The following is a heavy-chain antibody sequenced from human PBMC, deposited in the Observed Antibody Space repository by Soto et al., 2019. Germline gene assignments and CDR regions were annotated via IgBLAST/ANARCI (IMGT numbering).Heavy chain of an antibody. J-gene: IGHJ4*02. V-gene: IGHV3-30*18. Sequence: GGSLRLSCAASGFTFSSYGIHWVRQAPGKGLEWVAVISYDGSNKYYADSVKGRFTISRDNSKNLLYLQMNSLGAEDTAVYYCAKDYYDTLTGYYGPDYWGQGTLVTSPQ. D-gene: IGHD3-9*01. CDR2: ISYDGSNK. CDR3: AKDYYDTLTGYYGPDY. CDR1: GFTFSSYG.